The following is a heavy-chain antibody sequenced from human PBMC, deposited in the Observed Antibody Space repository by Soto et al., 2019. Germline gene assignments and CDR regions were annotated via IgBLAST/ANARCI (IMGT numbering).Heavy chain of an antibody. CDR3: AKDSLDSWFDP. CDR2: IYNSGST. J-gene: IGHJ5*02. V-gene: IGHV4-61*08. Sequence: PSETLSLTCTVSGGSVSSGDFYWSWIRQPPGKGLEWIGHIYNSGSTNYNPSLKGRVTISLDMSNNQFSLKLSSVTAADTAVYYCAKDSLDSWFDPWGQGTLVTVSS. CDR1: GGSVSSGDFY. D-gene: IGHD2-21*01.